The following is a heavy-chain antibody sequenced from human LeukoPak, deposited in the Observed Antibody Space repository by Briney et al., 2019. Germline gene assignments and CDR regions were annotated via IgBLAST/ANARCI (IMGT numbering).Heavy chain of an antibody. CDR3: ARDGTPSYTSGWVYMDA. CDR1: GFTFSSYS. J-gene: IGHJ6*04. Sequence: QSGGSLRLSCAASGFTFSSYSMNWVRQAPGKGLEWVSYISSSSSTIYYADSVEGRFTISRDNAKNSLFLQMNSLRGEDTAVYYCARDGTPSYTSGWVYMDAWGKGTTVTISS. V-gene: IGHV3-48*04. CDR2: ISSSSSTI. D-gene: IGHD6-19*01.